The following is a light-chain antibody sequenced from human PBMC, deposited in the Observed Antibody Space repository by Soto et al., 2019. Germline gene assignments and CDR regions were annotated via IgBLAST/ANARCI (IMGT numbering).Light chain of an antibody. J-gene: IGKJ5*01. CDR3: QQSYTTASIT. CDR1: QSISRN. V-gene: IGKV1-39*01. Sequence: DIQMTQSPSSLSASVGDRVTITCRASQSISRNLNWYQHKPGKAPKLLIYAASSLQNGVPLRFXGGGSGTEFTLSISSLQPEDFGTYYCQQSYTTASITFGQGTRLEIK. CDR2: AAS.